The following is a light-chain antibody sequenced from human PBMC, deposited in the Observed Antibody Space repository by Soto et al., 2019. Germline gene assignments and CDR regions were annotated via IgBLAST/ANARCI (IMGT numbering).Light chain of an antibody. CDR1: QSVSSNY. J-gene: IGKJ1*01. CDR3: QQYVTSPWA. CDR2: GTS. V-gene: IGKV3-20*01. Sequence: EIVLTQSPGTLSLSPGERATLSCRASQSVSSNYLTWYQQKPGQAPRLLLYGTSSRATGIPDRFSGSGSGTDFTLTISRLEPEDFAVYYCQQYVTSPWAFGQGTKVAIE.